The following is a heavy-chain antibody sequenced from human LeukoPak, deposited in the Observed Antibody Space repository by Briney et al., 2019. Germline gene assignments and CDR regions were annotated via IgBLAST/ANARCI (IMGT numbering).Heavy chain of an antibody. CDR1: GGSISSGGYY. CDR2: IYYSGNT. J-gene: IGHJ1*01. CDR3: ARNYYGSAEYFQH. D-gene: IGHD3-10*01. Sequence: PSETLSLTCTVSGGSISSGGYYWGWIRQPPGKGLEWIGSIYYSGNTYDSPSLKSRVTTSVDTSKNQFSLKLSSVTAADTAVYYCARNYYGSAEYFQHWGQGTLVTVSS. V-gene: IGHV4-39*07.